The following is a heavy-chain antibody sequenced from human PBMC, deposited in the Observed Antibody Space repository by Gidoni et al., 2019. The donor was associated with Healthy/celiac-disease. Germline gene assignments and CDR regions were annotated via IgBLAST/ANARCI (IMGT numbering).Heavy chain of an antibody. Sequence: EVQLLESGGGLVQPGGSLRRSCAASGFTFSTYAMSWVRQAPGKGLAWVSAISGSGGSTYYAASVKSRFTISRDKSKNTLYLQMNSLRAEDTSVYYCAKGSYYYDSSGYSPFDYWGQGTLVTVSS. CDR2: ISGSGGST. CDR1: GFTFSTYA. V-gene: IGHV3-23*01. J-gene: IGHJ4*02. CDR3: AKGSYYYDSSGYSPFDY. D-gene: IGHD3-22*01.